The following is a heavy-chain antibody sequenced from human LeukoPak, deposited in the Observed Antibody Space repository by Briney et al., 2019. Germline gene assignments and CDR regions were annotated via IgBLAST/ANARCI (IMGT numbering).Heavy chain of an antibody. CDR2: INHSGSI. J-gene: IGHJ4*02. D-gene: IGHD3-10*01. V-gene: IGHV4-34*01. Sequence: PSETLSLTCAVYGGSFSGYYWSWIRQPPGKGLEWIGEINHSGSINYNPSLKSRVTISVDTSKNQFSLKLSSVTAADTAVYYCARVGSGVNGPVDYWGQGTLVTVSS. CDR1: GGSFSGYY. CDR3: ARVGSGVNGPVDY.